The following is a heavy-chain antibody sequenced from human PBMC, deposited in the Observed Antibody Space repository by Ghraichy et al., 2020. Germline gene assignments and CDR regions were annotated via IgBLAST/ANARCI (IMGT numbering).Heavy chain of an antibody. CDR2: ISAYNGNT. J-gene: IGHJ4*02. CDR3: ARTRWNRFYSTSGKPNDY. D-gene: IGHD1-1*01. V-gene: IGHV1-18*04. CDR1: GYTFTSYG. Sequence: ASVKVSCKASGYTFTSYGISWVRQAPGQGLEWMGWISAYNGNTNYAQKLQGRVTMTTDTSTSTAYMELRSLRSDDTAVYYCARTRWNRFYSTSGKPNDYWGQGTLVTVSS.